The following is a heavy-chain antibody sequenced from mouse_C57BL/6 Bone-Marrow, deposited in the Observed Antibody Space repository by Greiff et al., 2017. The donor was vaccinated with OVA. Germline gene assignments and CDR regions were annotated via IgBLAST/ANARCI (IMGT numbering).Heavy chain of an antibody. CDR3: ARSDSSSAWFAY. CDR1: GFTFTDYY. V-gene: IGHV7-3*01. D-gene: IGHD1-1*01. CDR2: IRNKANGYTT. J-gene: IGHJ3*01. Sequence: EVKLVESGGGLVQPGGSLSLSCAASGFTFTDYYMSWVRQPPGKALEWLGFIRNKANGYTTEYSASVKGRFTISRDNSQSILYLQMNALRAEDSATYYCARSDSSSAWFAYWGQGTLVTVSA.